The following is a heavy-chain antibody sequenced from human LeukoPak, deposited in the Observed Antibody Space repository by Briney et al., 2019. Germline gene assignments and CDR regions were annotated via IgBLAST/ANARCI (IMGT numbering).Heavy chain of an antibody. D-gene: IGHD3-16*02. CDR3: ARGLRAMINVWGSYRYTPLGY. V-gene: IGHV4-34*01. CDR1: GGSFSGYY. J-gene: IGHJ4*02. CDR2: INHSGST. Sequence: SETLSLTCAVYGGSFSGYYWSWIRQPPGEGLEWIGEINHSGSTNYNPSLKSRVTISVDTSKNQFSLKLSSVTAADTAVYYCARGLRAMINVWGSYRYTPLGYWGQGTLVTVSS.